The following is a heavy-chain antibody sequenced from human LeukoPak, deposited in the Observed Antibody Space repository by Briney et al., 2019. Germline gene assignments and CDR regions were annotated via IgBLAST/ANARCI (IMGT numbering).Heavy chain of an antibody. CDR1: GFTFSSHE. Sequence: GESLRLSCAASGFTFSSHEMNWVRQAPGKGLEWVSYISSSGTTIYHADPVKGRFTISRDNAKNSLYLQMNSLRAEDTAVYYCARGGYCSSSICYSLNAFDIWGQGTMFTVSS. D-gene: IGHD2-2*01. V-gene: IGHV3-48*03. CDR3: ARGGYCSSSICYSLNAFDI. CDR2: ISSSGTTI. J-gene: IGHJ3*02.